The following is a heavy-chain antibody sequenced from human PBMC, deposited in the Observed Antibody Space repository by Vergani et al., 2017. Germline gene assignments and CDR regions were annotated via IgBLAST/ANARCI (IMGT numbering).Heavy chain of an antibody. Sequence: EVQLLQSGGGVIQPGGSVRLSCAASGFTFSACPMTWVRQAPGKGLEWVSAISGSGGSTYYADSVKGRFTISRDNSKNTLYLQMNSLRAEDTAVYYCAGLLTGYQYYFDYWGQGTLVTVSS. D-gene: IGHD3-9*01. V-gene: IGHV3-23*01. CDR1: GFTFSACP. CDR3: AGLLTGYQYYFDY. J-gene: IGHJ4*02. CDR2: ISGSGGST.